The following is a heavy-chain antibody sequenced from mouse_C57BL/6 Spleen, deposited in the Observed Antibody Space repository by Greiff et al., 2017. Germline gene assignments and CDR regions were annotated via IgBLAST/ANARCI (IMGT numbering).Heavy chain of an antibody. Sequence: EVKLMESEGGLVQPGSSMKLSCTASGFTFSDYYMAWVRQVPEKGLEWVANINYDGSSTYYLDSLKSRFIISRDNAKNILYLQMSSLKSEDTATYYCARYKGDAMDYWGQGTSVTVSS. D-gene: IGHD1-3*01. V-gene: IGHV5-16*01. CDR2: INYDGSST. CDR1: GFTFSDYY. CDR3: ARYKGDAMDY. J-gene: IGHJ4*01.